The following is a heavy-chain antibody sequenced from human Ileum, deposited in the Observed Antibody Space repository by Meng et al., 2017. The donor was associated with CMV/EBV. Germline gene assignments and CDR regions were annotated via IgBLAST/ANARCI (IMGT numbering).Heavy chain of an antibody. J-gene: IGHJ4*02. CDR3: TRGDY. CDR1: GYTFTNHD. CDR2: INPNSGNT. V-gene: IGHV1-8*02. Sequence: ASVKVSCKAFGYTFTNHDINWVRQVAGQGLEWVGAINPNSGNTDHAQKLQGRVTLTRNISVKTVYMELTDLRSDDAAIYYCTRGDYWGQGTLVTGSS.